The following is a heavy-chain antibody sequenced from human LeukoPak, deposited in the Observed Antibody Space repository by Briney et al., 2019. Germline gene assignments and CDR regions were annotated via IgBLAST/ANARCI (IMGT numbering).Heavy chain of an antibody. Sequence: PSETLSLTCTVSGGSISSSSYYWGWIRQPPGKGLEWIGSIYYSGSTYYNPSLKSRVTISVDTSKNQFSLKLSSVTAADTAVYYCARDLGYSYGYGVPGYWGQGTLVTVSS. J-gene: IGHJ4*02. V-gene: IGHV4-39*07. CDR3: ARDLGYSYGYGVPGY. D-gene: IGHD5-18*01. CDR2: IYYSGST. CDR1: GGSISSSSYY.